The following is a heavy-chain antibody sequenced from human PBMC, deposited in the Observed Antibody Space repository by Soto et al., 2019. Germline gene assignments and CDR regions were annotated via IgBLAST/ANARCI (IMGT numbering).Heavy chain of an antibody. CDR1: GYTFTGYY. CDR3: ARSRGIAARLGYYYGMDV. V-gene: IGHV1-2*04. D-gene: IGHD6-6*01. Sequence: ASVKVSFKASGYTFTGYYMHWLRQAPGQGLEWMGWINPNSGGTNYAQKFQGWVTMTRDTSISTAYMELSRLRSDDTAVYYCARSRGIAARLGYYYGMDVWGQGTTVTVSS. CDR2: INPNSGGT. J-gene: IGHJ6*02.